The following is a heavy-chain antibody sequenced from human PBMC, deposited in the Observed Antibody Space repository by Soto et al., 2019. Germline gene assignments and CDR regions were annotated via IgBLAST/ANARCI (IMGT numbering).Heavy chain of an antibody. CDR2: VYYSGST. J-gene: IGHJ4*02. CDR3: ARDVHDSSGFYYDY. Sequence: SETRSLSCPVSGGAISGHYWSRIRHPLGKGLAWIGYVYYSGSTKYNPSLKSRVTISVDTSKNQFSLRLSAVTAADTAVYYCARDVHDSSGFYYDYWGQGTLVTVSS. V-gene: IGHV4-59*11. CDR1: GGAISGHY. D-gene: IGHD3-22*01.